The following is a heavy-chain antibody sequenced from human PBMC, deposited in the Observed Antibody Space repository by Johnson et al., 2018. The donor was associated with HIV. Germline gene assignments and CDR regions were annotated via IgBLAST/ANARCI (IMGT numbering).Heavy chain of an antibody. J-gene: IGHJ3*01. D-gene: IGHD3-22*01. Sequence: QVQLVESGGGVVQPERSLRLSCAASEFSFSTYAMRWVRQAPGKGLEGVAVISDDGTNTDYADAVKGRFTISRDNSKNTLYLQLKSLRAGDKAVYYCVRDGNYYGRSGYRGDAFDFWGQGTMVTVSS. V-gene: IGHV3-30-3*01. CDR2: ISDDGTNT. CDR3: VRDGNYYGRSGYRGDAFDF. CDR1: EFSFSTYA.